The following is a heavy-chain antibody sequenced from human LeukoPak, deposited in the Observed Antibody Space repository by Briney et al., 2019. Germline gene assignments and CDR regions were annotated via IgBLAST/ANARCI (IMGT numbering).Heavy chain of an antibody. CDR2: IYHSGST. D-gene: IGHD1-26*01. V-gene: IGHV4-30-2*01. J-gene: IGHJ3*02. CDR3: ARDELRHAFDI. CDR1: GGSLSSGGYY. Sequence: SETLSLTCTVSGGSLSSGGYYWSWIRQPPGKGLEWIGYIYHSGSTYYNPSLKSRVTISVDRSKNQFSLKLSSVTAADMAVYYCARDELRHAFDIWGQGTMVTVSS.